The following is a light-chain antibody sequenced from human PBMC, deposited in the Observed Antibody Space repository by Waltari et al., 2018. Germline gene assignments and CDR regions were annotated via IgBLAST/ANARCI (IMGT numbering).Light chain of an antibody. CDR3: QQRSTWPLIT. CDR1: QSVSSS. Sequence: IVLTQSPATLSLSPGERATLSCRASQSVSSSLAWYQQKPGQAPRLLLYDASNRATGSPARLSGRRSGTDFTLTINSLEPEDFAVYYCQQRSTWPLITFGQGTRLEIK. J-gene: IGKJ5*01. V-gene: IGKV3-11*01. CDR2: DAS.